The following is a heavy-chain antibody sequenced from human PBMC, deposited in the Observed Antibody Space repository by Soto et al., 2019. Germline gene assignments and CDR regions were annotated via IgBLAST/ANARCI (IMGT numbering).Heavy chain of an antibody. CDR2: ISSSGSTI. J-gene: IGHJ6*02. Sequence: PGGSLRLSCAASGFTFSSYEMNWVRQAPGKGLEWVSYISSSGSTIYYADSVKGRFTISRDNAKNSLYLQMNSLRAEDTAVYYCAREGNSSSWYALLHYYYGMDVWGQGTTVTVSS. CDR3: AREGNSSSWYALLHYYYGMDV. V-gene: IGHV3-48*03. D-gene: IGHD6-13*01. CDR1: GFTFSSYE.